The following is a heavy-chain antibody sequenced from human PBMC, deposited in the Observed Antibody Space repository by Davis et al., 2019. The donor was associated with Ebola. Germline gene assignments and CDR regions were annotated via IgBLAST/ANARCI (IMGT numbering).Heavy chain of an antibody. V-gene: IGHV1-46*01. CDR1: GYTFTSYY. D-gene: IGHD1-26*01. J-gene: IGHJ6*03. CDR3: ARAVGPDSGSYYGYYYYYYMDV. CDR2: INPSGGST. Sequence: ASVKVSCKASGYTFTSYYMHWVRQAPGQGLEWMGIINPSGGSTSYAQKFQGRVTMTRDTSTSTVYMELSSLRSEDTAVYYCARAVGPDSGSYYGYYYYYYMDVWGKGTTVTVSS.